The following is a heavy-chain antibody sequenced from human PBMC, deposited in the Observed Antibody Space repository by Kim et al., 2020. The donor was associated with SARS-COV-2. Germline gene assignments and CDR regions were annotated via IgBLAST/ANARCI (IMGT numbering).Heavy chain of an antibody. V-gene: IGHV1-46*01. J-gene: IGHJ4*02. Sequence: AQKFQGRVTMTRDTSTSTVYMEVSSLRSEDTAVYYCARIYGSGRHYYFDYWGQGTLVTVSS. CDR3: ARIYGSGRHYYFDY. D-gene: IGHD3-10*01.